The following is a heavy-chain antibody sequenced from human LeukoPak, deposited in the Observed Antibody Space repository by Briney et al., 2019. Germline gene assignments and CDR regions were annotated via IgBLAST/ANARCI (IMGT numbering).Heavy chain of an antibody. D-gene: IGHD3-16*02. CDR1: GYAFTNYC. Sequence: ASVKVSCKASGYAFTNYCLFWVRQAPGQGLEWMGWISGDSRSIKYAEKFQDRVTITTDTSTTTASTELRSLRSGDTVADYCSRYRLQGYYDYNFMDAWGKGTTVTVSS. CDR3: SRYRLQGYYDYNFMDA. CDR2: ISGDSRSI. J-gene: IGHJ6*03. V-gene: IGHV1-18*01.